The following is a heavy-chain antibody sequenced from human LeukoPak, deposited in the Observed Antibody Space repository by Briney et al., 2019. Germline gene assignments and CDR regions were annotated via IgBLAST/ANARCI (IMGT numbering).Heavy chain of an antibody. CDR3: TRLYSNYVDYFDY. J-gene: IGHJ4*02. CDR2: IRSKAYGGTT. V-gene: IGHV3-49*04. Sequence: GGSLRLSCTASGFTFGDYAMSWVRQAPGKGLEWVGFIRSKAYGGTTEYAASVKGRFTISRDDSKSIAYPQMNSLKTEDTAVYYCTRLYSNYVDYFDYWGQGTLVTVSS. CDR1: GFTFGDYA. D-gene: IGHD4-11*01.